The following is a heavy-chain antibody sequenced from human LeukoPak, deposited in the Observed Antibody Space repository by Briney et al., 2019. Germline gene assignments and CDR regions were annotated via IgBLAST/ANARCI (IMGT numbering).Heavy chain of an antibody. J-gene: IGHJ5*02. V-gene: IGHV4-59*08. CDR1: GGSISSYY. CDR3: ARLGRCCSTSCYANNWFDP. Sequence: SETLSLTCTVSGGSISSYYWSWIREPPGKGLEWIGYIYYSGSTNYNPSLKSRVTISVDTSKNQFSLKLSSVTAADTAVYYCARLGRCCSTSCYANNWFDPWGQGTLVTVSS. CDR2: IYYSGST. D-gene: IGHD2-2*01.